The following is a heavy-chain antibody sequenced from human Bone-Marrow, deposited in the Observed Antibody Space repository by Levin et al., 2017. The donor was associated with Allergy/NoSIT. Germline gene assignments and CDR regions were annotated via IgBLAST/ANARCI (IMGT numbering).Heavy chain of an antibody. CDR3: VKDPPSTIFGVVIPNFAEFFQR. CDR2: ISDSGAST. J-gene: IGHJ1*01. CDR1: GFTFSSFA. D-gene: IGHD3-3*01. V-gene: IGHV3-23*01. Sequence: SCAASGFTFSSFAMSWVRQAPGKGLEWVSAISDSGASTYHADSVKGRFTISRDNSKNTLYLQMNRLRADDTALYYCVKDPPSTIFGVVIPNFAEFFQRWGQGTQVTVSS.